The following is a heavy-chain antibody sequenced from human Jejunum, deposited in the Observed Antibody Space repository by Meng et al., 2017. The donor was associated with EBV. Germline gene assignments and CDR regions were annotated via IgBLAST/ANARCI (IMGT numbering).Heavy chain of an antibody. CDR3: ARPISGYTYYFDY. CDR2: VNPNSGVT. CDR1: GYTFTDYY. Sequence: GQLVQMGPEGKGLGASVKVSCKASGYTFTDYYLHWVRQAPGQGLEWMGRVNPNSGVTNYAEKFQGRVTMTRDTSISTSYMEVSRLTSDDTAVYYCARPISGYTYYFDYWGQGTLVTVSS. D-gene: IGHD5-18*01. J-gene: IGHJ4*02. V-gene: IGHV1-2*06.